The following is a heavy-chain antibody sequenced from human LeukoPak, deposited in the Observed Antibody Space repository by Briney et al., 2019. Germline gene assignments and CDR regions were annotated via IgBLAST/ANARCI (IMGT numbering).Heavy chain of an antibody. CDR3: AISSYYYDSSGYGAFDI. D-gene: IGHD3-22*01. V-gene: IGHV3-53*01. CDR1: GFTVSSNY. J-gene: IGHJ3*02. Sequence: PGGSLRLSCAASGFTVSSNYVSWVRQAPGKGLEWVSIIYTGGKTYYADSVKGRFTISRDNSKNTLYLQMNSLRAEDTAVYYCAISSYYYDSSGYGAFDIWGQGTMVTVSS. CDR2: IYTGGKT.